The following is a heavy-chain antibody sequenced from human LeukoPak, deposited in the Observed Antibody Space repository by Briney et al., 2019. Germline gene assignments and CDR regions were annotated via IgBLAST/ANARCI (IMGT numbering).Heavy chain of an antibody. J-gene: IGHJ4*02. D-gene: IGHD5-24*01. CDR1: GFTFSSYW. Sequence: GGSLRLSCAASGFTFSSYWMSWVRQAPGKGLEWVANIKQDGSEKYYVDSVKGRFTISRDNAKNSLYLQMNSLRAEDTAMYYCARDGRDGYNLDFDYWGQGTLVTVSS. CDR3: ARDGRDGYNLDFDY. CDR2: IKQDGSEK. V-gene: IGHV3-7*01.